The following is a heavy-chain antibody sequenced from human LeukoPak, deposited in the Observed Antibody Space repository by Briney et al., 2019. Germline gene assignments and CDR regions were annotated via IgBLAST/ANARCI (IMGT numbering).Heavy chain of an antibody. J-gene: IGHJ4*02. CDR2: IYYSGST. Sequence: SETLSLTCTVSGGSISSGGYYWSWIRQHPGKGLEWIGYIYYSGSTYYNPSLKSRVTISVDTSKNQFSLKLSSVTAADTAVYYCARARHGYNRRYLDYWGQGTLVSVSS. CDR1: GGSISSGGYY. CDR3: ARARHGYNRRYLDY. D-gene: IGHD5-24*01. V-gene: IGHV4-31*03.